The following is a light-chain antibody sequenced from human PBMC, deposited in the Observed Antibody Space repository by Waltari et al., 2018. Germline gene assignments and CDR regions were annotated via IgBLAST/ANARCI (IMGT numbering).Light chain of an antibody. Sequence: DIQMTQSPSSLSASVGDRVTITCRASQSISSYLNWYQQKPGKAPNLLIYAASSLQSGVPSRFSGCGSGTEFTLTISSLQPEDFSTYYCQQSYSTPHTFGQGSKLEIK. CDR2: AAS. CDR3: QQSYSTPHT. V-gene: IGKV1-39*01. CDR1: QSISSY. J-gene: IGKJ2*01.